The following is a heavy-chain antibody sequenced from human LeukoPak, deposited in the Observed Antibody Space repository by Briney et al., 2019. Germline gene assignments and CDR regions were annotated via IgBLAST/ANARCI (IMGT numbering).Heavy chain of an antibody. J-gene: IGHJ4*02. CDR1: GYTFTGYY. V-gene: IGHV1-2*02. Sequence: ASVKVSCKASGYTFTGYYMHWVRQAPGQGPEWMGWINPNSGGTNYAQKFQGRVTMTRDTSLSTAYMELSRLRSDDTAVYYCARETYGGNSEARYYFDYWGQGTLVTVSS. CDR2: INPNSGGT. CDR3: ARETYGGNSEARYYFDY. D-gene: IGHD4-23*01.